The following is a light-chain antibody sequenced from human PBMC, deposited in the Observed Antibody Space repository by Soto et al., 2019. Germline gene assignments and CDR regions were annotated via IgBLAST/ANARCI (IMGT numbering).Light chain of an antibody. CDR3: QQYNTWPPIT. CDR1: QSVRSTS. Sequence: DIILTQSPGTLSVSPGERATLSCRASQSVRSTSLAWYQQKPGQPPRLVIFGASRRATGIPERFSGSGSGADFTLTISSLQSEDFAVYYCQQYNTWPPITFGQGTRLEIK. J-gene: IGKJ5*01. CDR2: GAS. V-gene: IGKV3-20*01.